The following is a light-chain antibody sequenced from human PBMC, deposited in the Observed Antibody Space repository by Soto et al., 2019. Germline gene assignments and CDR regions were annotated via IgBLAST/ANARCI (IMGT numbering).Light chain of an antibody. CDR3: QQSYSTTWT. CDR1: KGITTY. Sequence: DIQMTQSPSSLSESAGAGVTITCRPSKGITTYLNWYQQKPGKAPKLLIYAASSLQSGVPSRFSGSGSETDFTLTISSLQPEDFATYSCQQSYSTTWTFGQGTKVEIQ. J-gene: IGKJ1*01. CDR2: AAS. V-gene: IGKV1-39*01.